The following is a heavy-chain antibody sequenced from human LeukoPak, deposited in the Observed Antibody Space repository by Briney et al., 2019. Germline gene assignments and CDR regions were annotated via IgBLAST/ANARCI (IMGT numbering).Heavy chain of an antibody. D-gene: IGHD3-3*01. CDR3: ASWGGEAKHGLWSGPFDY. V-gene: IGHV1-46*01. Sequence: GASVKLSCKASGYTFTRHYIHWVRQAPGQGPEWLVIINPSGGSTNYAQKVQGRVTMTRDTSTSTVYMELSGLRSEDTAMYYCASWGGEAKHGLWSGPFDYWGQGTLVIVSS. CDR2: INPSGGST. J-gene: IGHJ4*02. CDR1: GYTFTRHY.